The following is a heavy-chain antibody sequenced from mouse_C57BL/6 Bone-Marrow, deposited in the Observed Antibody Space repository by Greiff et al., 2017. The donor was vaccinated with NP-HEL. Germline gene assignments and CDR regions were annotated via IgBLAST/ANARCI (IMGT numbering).Heavy chain of an antibody. J-gene: IGHJ2*01. CDR2: ISNGGGST. V-gene: IGHV5-12*01. Sequence: EVKLMESGGGLVQPGGSLKLSCAASGFTFSDYYMYWVRQTPEKRLEWVAYISNGGGSTYYPDTVKGRFTISRDNAKNTLYLQMSRLKSEDTAMYYCARGRYGSLFDYWGQGTTLTVSS. CDR1: GFTFSDYY. D-gene: IGHD1-1*01. CDR3: ARGRYGSLFDY.